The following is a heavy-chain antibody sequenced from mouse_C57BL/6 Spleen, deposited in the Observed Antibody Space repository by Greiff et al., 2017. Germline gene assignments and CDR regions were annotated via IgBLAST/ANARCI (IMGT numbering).Heavy chain of an antibody. CDR1: GFNIKDYY. CDR2: IDPEDGET. Sequence: VQLQQSGAELVKPGASVTLSCTASGFNIKDYYMHWVKQRTEQGLEWIGRIDPEDGETKYAPKFQGKATITADTSSNTAYLQLSSLTSEDTAVYYCAKGILPGRFAYWGQGTLVTVSA. J-gene: IGHJ3*01. CDR3: AKGILPGRFAY. V-gene: IGHV14-2*01.